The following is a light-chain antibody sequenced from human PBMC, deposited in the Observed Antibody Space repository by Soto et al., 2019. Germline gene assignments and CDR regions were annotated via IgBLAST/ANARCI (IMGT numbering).Light chain of an antibody. Sequence: EIVLTQSPATLSLSPGERATLSCRASQSVSRNLAWYQQKPGQAPRLLIYGASTRATAIPARFSGSGSGTEFTLTISSLQSEDFAVYYCQQYNNWPPCTFGQGTKVDI. J-gene: IGKJ1*01. CDR2: GAS. V-gene: IGKV3-15*01. CDR3: QQYNNWPPCT. CDR1: QSVSRN.